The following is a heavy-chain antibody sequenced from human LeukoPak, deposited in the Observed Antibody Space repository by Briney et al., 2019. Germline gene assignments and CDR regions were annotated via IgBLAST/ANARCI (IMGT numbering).Heavy chain of an antibody. CDR3: ARDDFWSSPVDY. J-gene: IGHJ4*02. Sequence: SETLSLTCTVSGYSISSGYYWGWIRQPPGKGLEWIGNIFHSGSTYYNPSLKSRVTISVDTSKNQFSLNLSSVTAADTAVYYCARDDFWSSPVDYWGQGTLVTVSS. D-gene: IGHD3-3*01. CDR2: IFHSGST. V-gene: IGHV4-38-2*02. CDR1: GYSISSGYY.